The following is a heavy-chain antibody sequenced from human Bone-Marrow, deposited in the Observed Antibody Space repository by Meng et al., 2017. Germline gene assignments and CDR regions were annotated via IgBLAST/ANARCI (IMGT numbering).Heavy chain of an antibody. CDR1: GYTFTGYY. J-gene: IGHJ4*02. Sequence: ASVKVSCKASGYTFTGYYMHWVRQAPGQGLEWMGWINPNSGGTNYAQKFQGRVTMTRDTSISTAYMELSRLRSEDTAVYYCARDLTRIAAAGYHDYWGQGTLVTVSS. D-gene: IGHD6-13*01. CDR3: ARDLTRIAAAGYHDY. V-gene: IGHV1-2*02. CDR2: INPNSGGT.